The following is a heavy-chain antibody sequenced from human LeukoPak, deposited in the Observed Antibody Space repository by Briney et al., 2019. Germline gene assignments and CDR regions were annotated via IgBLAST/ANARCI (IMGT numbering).Heavy chain of an antibody. CDR2: INHSGST. D-gene: IGHD3-10*01. Sequence: PSETLSLTCTVSGGSISSYYWSWIRQPPGKGLEWIGEINHSGSTYYSPSLKSRVTISLDTSRHQFSLKLSSVTAADTAVYYCSFNLGSGSYAFDIWGQGTMVTVSS. CDR3: SFNLGSGSYAFDI. V-gene: IGHV4-34*03. CDR1: GGSISSYY. J-gene: IGHJ3*02.